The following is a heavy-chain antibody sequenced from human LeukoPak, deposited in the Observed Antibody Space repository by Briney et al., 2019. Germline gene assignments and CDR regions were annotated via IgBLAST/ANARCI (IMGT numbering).Heavy chain of an antibody. Sequence: SETLSLTCTVSGGSISSYYWSWIRQPPGKGLEWIGYIYYSGSTNYNPSLKSRVTISVDTSKNQFSLKLSSVTAADTAVYYCARGEIWLLEFDYWGQGTLVTVSS. J-gene: IGHJ4*02. D-gene: IGHD5-24*01. CDR2: IYYSGST. CDR1: GGSISSYY. V-gene: IGHV4-59*01. CDR3: ARGEIWLLEFDY.